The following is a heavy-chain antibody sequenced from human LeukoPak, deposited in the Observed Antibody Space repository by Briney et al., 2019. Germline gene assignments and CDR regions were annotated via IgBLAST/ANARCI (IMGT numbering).Heavy chain of an antibody. CDR3: ARSVSAYYDFWRP. V-gene: IGHV4-39*01. CDR1: GGSISDNSYY. D-gene: IGHD3-3*01. CDR2: MSYSGNT. J-gene: IGHJ5*02. Sequence: PSETLSLTCTVSGGSISDNSYYWGWIRQPPGKGLAGIGSMSYSGNTYYNPSLTSRVTISVDTSKNQFSLSLSSVTAADTAVYYCARSVSAYYDFWRPWGQGTLVSVSS.